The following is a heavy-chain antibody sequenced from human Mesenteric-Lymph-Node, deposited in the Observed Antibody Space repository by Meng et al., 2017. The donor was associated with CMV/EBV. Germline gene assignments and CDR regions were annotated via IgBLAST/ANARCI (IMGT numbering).Heavy chain of an antibody. CDR3: ARDQIVVVPAALTARGRTNYYGMDV. D-gene: IGHD2-2*01. Sequence: SETLSLTCTMSGDSISSYFCSWIRQPPGRGLEWIGYIDHSGGTFYNPSLKSRVTISIDTSKNQFSLKLSSVTAADTAVYYCARDQIVVVPAALTARGRTNYYGMDVWGQGTTVTVSS. CDR1: GDSISSYF. V-gene: IGHV4-59*12. CDR2: IDHSGGT. J-gene: IGHJ6*02.